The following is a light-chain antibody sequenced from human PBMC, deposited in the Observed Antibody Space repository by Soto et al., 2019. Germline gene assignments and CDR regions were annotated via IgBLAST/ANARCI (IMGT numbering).Light chain of an antibody. CDR1: SGSVSTSYY. CDR3: VLYMRSGIWV. Sequence: QTVVTQEPSFSVSPGRTVTLTCGLTSGSVSTSYYPSWYQQTPGQAPRTLIYSTNTRSSGVPDRFSGSILGNKAALTITGAQADDESDYYCVLYMRSGIWVFGGGTKLTVL. V-gene: IGLV8-61*01. J-gene: IGLJ3*02. CDR2: STN.